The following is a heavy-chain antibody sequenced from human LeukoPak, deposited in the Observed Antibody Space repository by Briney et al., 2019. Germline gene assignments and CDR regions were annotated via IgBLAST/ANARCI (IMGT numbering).Heavy chain of an antibody. Sequence: PSETLSLTCTVSGYSISSGYYWGWIRQPPGKGLEWIGSIYHSGSTYYNPSLKSRVTISVDTSKNQFSLKLSSVTAAATAVYYCARTTETLTGDPIDYWGQGTLVTVSS. D-gene: IGHD7-27*01. CDR2: IYHSGST. CDR3: ARTTETLTGDPIDY. V-gene: IGHV4-38-2*02. CDR1: GYSISSGYY. J-gene: IGHJ4*02.